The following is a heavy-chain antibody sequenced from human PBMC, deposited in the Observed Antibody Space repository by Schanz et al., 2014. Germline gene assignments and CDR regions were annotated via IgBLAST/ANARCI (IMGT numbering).Heavy chain of an antibody. CDR3: ARDGGRDGYNLAFDV. CDR1: GFPSSNAW. D-gene: IGHD5-12*01. J-gene: IGHJ3*01. CDR2: MYINSGST. Sequence: DVELVESGGGLVKPGGSLRLSCAASGFPSSNAWMSWVRPAPGKGLEWISSMYINSGSTQYADSVKGRFIISRDSSKNTLFLQMNSLRAEDTAVYFCARDGGRDGYNLAFDVWGQGTLVTVSS. V-gene: IGHV3-66*01.